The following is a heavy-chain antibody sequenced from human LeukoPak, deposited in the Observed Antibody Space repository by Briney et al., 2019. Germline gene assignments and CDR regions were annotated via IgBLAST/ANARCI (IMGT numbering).Heavy chain of an antibody. D-gene: IGHD1-1*01. CDR1: GFTFSNAW. V-gene: IGHV3-74*01. CDR3: ARESAIQPFDY. J-gene: IGHJ4*02. Sequence: GGSLRLSCAASGFTFSNAWMHWVRQAPGKGLVWVSRINSDGSSTSYADSVKGRFTISRDNAKNTLYLQMNSLRAEDTAVYYCARESAIQPFDYWGQGTLVTVSS. CDR2: INSDGSST.